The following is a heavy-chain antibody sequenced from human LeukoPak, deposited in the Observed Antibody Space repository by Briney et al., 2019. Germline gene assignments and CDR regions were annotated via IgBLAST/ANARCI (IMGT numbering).Heavy chain of an antibody. D-gene: IGHD4-23*01. CDR1: GGSISSYY. CDR3: ARDYGGTFDY. V-gene: IGHV4-59*01. Sequence: SETLSLTCTVSGGSISSYYWGWIRQPPGKGLEWIGYIYYSGSTNYNPSLKSRVTISVDTSKNQISLKLSSVTAADTAVYYCARDYGGTFDYWGQGTLVTVSS. CDR2: IYYSGST. J-gene: IGHJ4*02.